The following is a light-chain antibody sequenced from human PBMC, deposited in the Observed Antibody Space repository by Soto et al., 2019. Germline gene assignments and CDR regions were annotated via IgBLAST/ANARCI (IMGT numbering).Light chain of an antibody. Sequence: DIQMTQSPPSLSASVGDRVTITCQASHDIGNSLNWYQDKPGQAPKLVIYDAYNLETGVPSTFSGSGYGTHFTSTLTSLRPEDIATYYCQKSDHLPLFGPGTKVDIK. CDR2: DAY. V-gene: IGKV1-33*01. J-gene: IGKJ3*01. CDR3: QKSDHLPL. CDR1: HDIGNS.